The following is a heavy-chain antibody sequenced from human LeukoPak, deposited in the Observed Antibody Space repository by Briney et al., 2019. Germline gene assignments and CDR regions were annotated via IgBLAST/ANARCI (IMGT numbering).Heavy chain of an antibody. V-gene: IGHV1-46*01. J-gene: IGHJ3*02. CDR2: INPSGGST. CDR3: ARALVGANDAFDI. CDR1: GYTFTSYY. Sequence: GASVKVSCKASGYTFTSYYMHWVRQAPGQGLEWMGIINPSGGSTSYAQKFQGRVTITRNTSISTAYMELSSLRSEDTAVYYCARALVGANDAFDIWGQGTMVTVSS. D-gene: IGHD1-26*01.